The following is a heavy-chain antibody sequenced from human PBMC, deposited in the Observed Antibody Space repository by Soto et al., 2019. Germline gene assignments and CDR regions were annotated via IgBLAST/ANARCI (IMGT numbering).Heavy chain of an antibody. V-gene: IGHV3-9*01. Sequence: GGSLRLSCAASGFTFDDYAMHWVRQAPGKGLEWVSGISWNSGSIGYADSVKGRFTISRDNAKNSLYLQMNSLRAEDTALYYCAKSPPSVTTDYYYYMDVWGKGTTVTVSS. CDR2: ISWNSGSI. D-gene: IGHD4-17*01. J-gene: IGHJ6*03. CDR3: AKSPPSVTTDYYYYMDV. CDR1: GFTFDDYA.